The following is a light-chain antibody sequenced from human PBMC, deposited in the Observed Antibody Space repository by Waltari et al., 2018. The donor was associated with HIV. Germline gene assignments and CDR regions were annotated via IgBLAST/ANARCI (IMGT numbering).Light chain of an antibody. CDR3: QAWDSNTVV. CDR2: QDA. Sequence: SYELPQPPSVSVSPGQTASISCSGDTLGDKYASWYQQRPGQSPIVVIHQDAKRPSGIPERFSGANSGNTATLTVSGTQAMDEADYYCQAWDSNTVVFGGGTRLTVL. J-gene: IGLJ2*01. V-gene: IGLV3-1*01. CDR1: TLGDKY.